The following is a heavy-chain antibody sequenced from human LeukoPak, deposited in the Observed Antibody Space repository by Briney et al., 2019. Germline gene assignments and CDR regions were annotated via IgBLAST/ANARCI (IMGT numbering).Heavy chain of an antibody. CDR2: INHSGST. J-gene: IGHJ4*02. V-gene: IGHV4-34*01. CDR1: GGSFTGYY. D-gene: IGHD6-19*01. CDR3: ARQSTKYNSGWLFDY. Sequence: SETLSLTCAVYGGSFTGYYWSWIRQPPGKGLEWIGEINHSGSTNYNPSPKSRVTISADTSKNKFSLKLSSVTAADTAVYYCARQSTKYNSGWLFDYWGQGTLVTVSS.